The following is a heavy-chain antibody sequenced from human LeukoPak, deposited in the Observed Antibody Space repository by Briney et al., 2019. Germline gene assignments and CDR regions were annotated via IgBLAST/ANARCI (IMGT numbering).Heavy chain of an antibody. D-gene: IGHD3-22*01. CDR1: GFTFSSYS. Sequence: GGSLRLSCAASGFTFSSYSMNWVRQAPGKGLEWVSSISSSSSYIYYADSVKGRFTISRDNAKNSLYLQMNSLRAEDTAVYYCASQRDYYDSSGYSYNWFDPWDQGTLVTVSS. J-gene: IGHJ5*02. V-gene: IGHV3-21*01. CDR3: ASQRDYYDSSGYSYNWFDP. CDR2: ISSSSSYI.